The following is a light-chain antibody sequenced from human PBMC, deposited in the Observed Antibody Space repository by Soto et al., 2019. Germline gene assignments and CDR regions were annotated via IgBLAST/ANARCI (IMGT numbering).Light chain of an antibody. J-gene: IGLJ1*01. CDR3: ETWDSNTRV. CDR2: LEGSGSY. CDR1: SGHSSYI. V-gene: IGLV4-60*02. Sequence: QSVLTQSSSASASLGSSVKLTCTLSSGHSSYIIAWHQQQPGKAPRYLMKLEGSGSYNKGSGVPDRFSGSSSGADRYITISNLQFEDEADYYCETWDSNTRVFGTGTKLTVL.